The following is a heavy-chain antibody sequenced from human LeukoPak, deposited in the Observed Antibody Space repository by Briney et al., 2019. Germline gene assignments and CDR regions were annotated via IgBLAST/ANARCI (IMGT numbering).Heavy chain of an antibody. Sequence: GGSLRLSCAASGFTFSDYYMSWIRQAPGKGLEWVSYISTSDTAVYYADSVKGRFTISRDNAKNSLYLQMNSLRVEDTAVYYCAKSPGGYSGPFGDWGQGTLVTVSS. CDR1: GFTFSDYY. D-gene: IGHD5-12*01. J-gene: IGHJ4*02. V-gene: IGHV3-11*04. CDR3: AKSPGGYSGPFGD. CDR2: ISTSDTAV.